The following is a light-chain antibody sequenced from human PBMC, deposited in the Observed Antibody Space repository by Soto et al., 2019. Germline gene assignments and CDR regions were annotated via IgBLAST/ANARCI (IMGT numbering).Light chain of an antibody. J-gene: IGKJ1*01. CDR3: KQYYSYPWT. V-gene: IGKV1-8*01. Sequence: AIRMTQSPSSLSASTGDRVTITCRASQGISSYLAWYQQKPGKAPKLLIYAASTLQSGVPSRFSGSGSGTDFPLTISCLQSEDFANYYCKQYYSYPWTFGQGTKVEIK. CDR2: AAS. CDR1: QGISSY.